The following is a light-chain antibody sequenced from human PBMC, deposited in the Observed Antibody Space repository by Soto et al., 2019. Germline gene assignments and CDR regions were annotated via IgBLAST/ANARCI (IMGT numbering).Light chain of an antibody. V-gene: IGLV1-47*01. J-gene: IGLJ2*01. CDR3: AAWDDSLSGRVV. CDR1: SSNIGSNY. CDR2: RNN. Sequence: QSVLTQPRSASGTPGQRVTISCSGSSSNIGSNYVYWYQQLPGTAPKLLIYRNNQRPSGVPDRFSGSKSGTSASLAISGLRSEDEADCYCAAWDDSLSGRVVFGGGTKVTVL.